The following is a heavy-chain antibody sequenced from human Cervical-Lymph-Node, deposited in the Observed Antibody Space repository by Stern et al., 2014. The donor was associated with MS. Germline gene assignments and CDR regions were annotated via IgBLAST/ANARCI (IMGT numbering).Heavy chain of an antibody. V-gene: IGHV2-5*02. CDR3: AHRRRLSSGWTTFDY. J-gene: IGHJ4*02. D-gene: IGHD6-19*01. CDR2: IYWDDDE. Sequence: QITLKESGPMLVKPTQTLTLTCTFSGFSLTTNGVGVVWLRQPPGKALELLSLIYWDDDERYSPSLKHRLTITKDTSKNQVALRMTNMDPLDTATYYCAHRRRLSSGWTTFDYWGQGILVTVSS. CDR1: GFSLTTNGVG.